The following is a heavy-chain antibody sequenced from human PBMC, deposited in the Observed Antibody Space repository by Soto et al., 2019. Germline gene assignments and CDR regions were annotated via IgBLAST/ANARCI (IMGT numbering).Heavy chain of an antibody. CDR3: ARHRIAVAGPLDY. CDR2: IYYDGSV. J-gene: IGHJ4*02. Sequence: LSLTCTVSGGAIRNSIYYWGWIRQPPGKGLEWIGTIYYDGSVAYSPSLKSRVTLSVDTSRNHFSVKINSVTAADTAVYFCARHRIAVAGPLDYWGQGTLVTVSS. V-gene: IGHV4-39*01. CDR1: GGAIRNSIYY. D-gene: IGHD6-19*01.